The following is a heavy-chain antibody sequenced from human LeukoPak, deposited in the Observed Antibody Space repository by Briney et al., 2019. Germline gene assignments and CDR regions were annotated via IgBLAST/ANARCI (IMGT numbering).Heavy chain of an antibody. D-gene: IGHD1-14*01. CDR1: GFAFDYYW. V-gene: IGHV3-74*01. Sequence: GGSLRLSCAASGFAFDYYWMNWVRQAPGERLVWVSRIHSDGGVTRYADSVKGRFTISRDNAKNTLYLQMNSLRAEDTAVYYCARERGTKRFDPWGQGTLVTVSS. CDR2: IHSDGGVT. J-gene: IGHJ5*02. CDR3: ARERGTKRFDP.